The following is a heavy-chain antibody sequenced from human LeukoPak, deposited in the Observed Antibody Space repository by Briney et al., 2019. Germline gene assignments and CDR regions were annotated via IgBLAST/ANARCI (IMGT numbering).Heavy chain of an antibody. J-gene: IGHJ6*04. CDR2: ISGFNGKT. V-gene: IGHV1-18*01. D-gene: IGHD4-23*01. Sequence: ASVRVSCKASGYIFRSYGVSWVRQAPGQGLEWVGWISGFNGKTDYAQRFQGRVTMTRDKSTNTAYMELTSLRSEDTAVYYCARSRILVTGVRMDVWGKGTTVIVSS. CDR3: ARSRILVTGVRMDV. CDR1: GYIFRSYG.